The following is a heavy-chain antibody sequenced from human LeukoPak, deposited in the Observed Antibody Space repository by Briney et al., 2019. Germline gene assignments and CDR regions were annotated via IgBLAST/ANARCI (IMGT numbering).Heavy chain of an antibody. J-gene: IGHJ4*02. CDR3: ARESE. V-gene: IGHV1-69*04. CDR1: GDTFTSYA. CDR2: ISPVIGTA. Sequence: GPSVKVSCKASGDTFTSYAISWVRQAPGQGLEWMGTISPVIGTAYYAQRFQGRVTITAHISTRTAYMELSSLRSEDTAVYYCARESEWRRENQVSVS.